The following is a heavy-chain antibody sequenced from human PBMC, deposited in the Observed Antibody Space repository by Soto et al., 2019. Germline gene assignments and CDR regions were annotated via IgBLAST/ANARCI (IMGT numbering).Heavy chain of an antibody. J-gene: IGHJ3*02. D-gene: IGHD5-12*01. CDR2: ISARSSDM. CDR1: GFSFSTSP. Sequence: EVQLVESGGGLVKPGGSLRLSCAASGFSFSTSPMNWVRQAPGKGLEWVSSISARSSDMYYADSVRGRFTISRDNGKNSLDLQMSSLTAEDTAVYYCVREGEATISEAFDIWGQGTMVTVSS. V-gene: IGHV3-21*01. CDR3: VREGEATISEAFDI.